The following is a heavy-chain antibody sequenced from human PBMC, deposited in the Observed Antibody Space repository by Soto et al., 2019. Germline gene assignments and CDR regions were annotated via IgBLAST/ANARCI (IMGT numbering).Heavy chain of an antibody. CDR3: ARAIFLAVAGTNWFDP. J-gene: IGHJ5*02. V-gene: IGHV4-31*03. CDR1: GGSISSGGYY. D-gene: IGHD6-19*01. Sequence: PSETLSLTCTVSGGSISSGGYYWMWIRQHPGKGLEWIGYIYYSGSTYYNPSLKSRVTISVDTSKNQFSLRLSSVAAADTAVYYCARAIFLAVAGTNWFDPWGQGTLVTVSS. CDR2: IYYSGST.